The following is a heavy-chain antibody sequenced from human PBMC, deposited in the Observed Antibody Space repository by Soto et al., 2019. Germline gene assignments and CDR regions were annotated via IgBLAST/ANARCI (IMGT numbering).Heavy chain of an antibody. CDR2: ISYDGSNK. V-gene: IGHV3-30-3*01. J-gene: IGHJ4*02. CDR3: ASGSGGQLVVGQIIDY. CDR1: GFTFSSYA. D-gene: IGHD6-6*01. Sequence: QVQLVESGGGVVQPGRSLRLSCAASGFTFSSYAMHWVRQAPGKGLEWVAVISYDGSNKYYADSVKGRFTISRDNSKNTLDLQMNSLGAEDTAGYYCASGSGGQLVVGQIIDYWGQGTLVAVSS.